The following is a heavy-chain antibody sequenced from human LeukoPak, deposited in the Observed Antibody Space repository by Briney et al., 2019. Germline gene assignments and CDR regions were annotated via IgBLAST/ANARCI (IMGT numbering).Heavy chain of an antibody. CDR3: AKTSTITNFPWENWFDS. J-gene: IGHJ5*01. Sequence: GGSLRLSCATSGFSFSSYAMSWVRQAPGKGLEWVSAIAGSSVAAGRRSTYYADSVTGRFTISRDNSKNTLYLQMNSLRDDETDVYYCAKTSTITNFPWENWFDSWGQGTLVTVSS. D-gene: IGHD3-3*01. CDR2: IAGSSVAAGRRST. CDR1: GFSFSSYA. V-gene: IGHV3-23*01.